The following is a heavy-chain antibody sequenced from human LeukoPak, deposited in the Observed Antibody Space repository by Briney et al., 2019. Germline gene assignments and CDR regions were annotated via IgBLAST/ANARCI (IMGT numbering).Heavy chain of an antibody. Sequence: PSETLSLTCTVSGGSISSSSYLWGWIRQPPGKGLEWIGSFYYSGSTYYSPSLKSRVTMSVDTSKNQFSLKLSSVTAADTAVYYCATRRSSYYDFWSGHFDYWGQGTLVTVSS. J-gene: IGHJ4*02. V-gene: IGHV4-39*07. CDR2: FYYSGST. CDR3: ATRRSSYYDFWSGHFDY. CDR1: GGSISSSSYL. D-gene: IGHD3-3*01.